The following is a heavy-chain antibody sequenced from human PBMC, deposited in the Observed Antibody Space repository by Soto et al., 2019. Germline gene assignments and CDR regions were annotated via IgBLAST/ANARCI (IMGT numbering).Heavy chain of an antibody. Sequence: GGSLRLSCAASGFTFSSYWMHWVRQAPGKGLVWVSRINSDGSSTSYADSVKGRFTISRDNAKNTLYLQMNSLRAEDTAVYYCAREMGYSSGWARGGADYWGQGTLVTVSS. CDR3: AREMGYSSGWARGGADY. J-gene: IGHJ4*02. D-gene: IGHD6-19*01. CDR2: INSDGSST. CDR1: GFTFSSYW. V-gene: IGHV3-74*01.